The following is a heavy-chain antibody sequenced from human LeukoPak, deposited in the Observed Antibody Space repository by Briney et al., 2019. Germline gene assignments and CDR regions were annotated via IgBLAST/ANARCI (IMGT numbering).Heavy chain of an antibody. Sequence: VKPSETLSLTCTVSGGSISSSSYYWGWIRQPPGKVLEWIGSIYYSGSTYYNPSLKSRVTISVDTSKNKFSLKLNSVTAADTAVYYCARPAYRGSYYDAFDIWGQGTMVTVSS. CDR3: ARPAYRGSYYDAFDI. J-gene: IGHJ3*02. D-gene: IGHD1-26*01. V-gene: IGHV4-39*01. CDR2: IYYSGST. CDR1: GGSISSSSYY.